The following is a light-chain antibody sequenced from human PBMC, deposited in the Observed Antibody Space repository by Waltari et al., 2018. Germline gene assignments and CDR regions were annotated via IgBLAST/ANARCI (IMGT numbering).Light chain of an antibody. Sequence: QSALTQTATVSGSPGQSITISCSGTSSDIGKYNLVSWYRQHPGKAPTLIIYDVNKRPSGVSNRFSGSKSGNTAFLTISGLQTADEADYFCCSYAGSAVSVFGGGTKVTVL. CDR2: DVN. V-gene: IGLV2-23*02. J-gene: IGLJ3*02. CDR1: SSDIGKYNL. CDR3: CSYAGSAVSV.